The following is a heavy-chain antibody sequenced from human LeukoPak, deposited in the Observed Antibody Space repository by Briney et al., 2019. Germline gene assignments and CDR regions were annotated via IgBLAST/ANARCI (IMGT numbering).Heavy chain of an antibody. CDR1: GFTVSSNY. CDR3: ARVRWLVRAFDI. J-gene: IGHJ3*02. V-gene: IGHV3-53*01. D-gene: IGHD6-19*01. Sequence: GGSLRLSCAASGFTVSSNYMSWVRQAPGKGLEWVSVIYSGGSTYYADSVKGRFTISRDNSKSTLYLQMNSLRAEDTAVYYCARVRWLVRAFDIWGQGTMVTVSS. CDR2: IYSGGST.